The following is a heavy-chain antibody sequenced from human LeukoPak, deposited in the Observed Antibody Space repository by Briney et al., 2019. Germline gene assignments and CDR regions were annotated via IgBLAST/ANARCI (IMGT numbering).Heavy chain of an antibody. V-gene: IGHV3-48*04. J-gene: IGHJ4*02. Sequence: GGSLRLSCAASVITFSDDSMNWVRQAPGSGLEWVAYISPASKTIKYAASVRGRFIISRDNAKESLYLQMKSLRAEDTAVYYCARDPYYSNHLDFLGQGTLVTVSS. CDR3: ARDPYYSNHLDF. CDR1: VITFSDDS. D-gene: IGHD4-11*01. CDR2: ISPASKTI.